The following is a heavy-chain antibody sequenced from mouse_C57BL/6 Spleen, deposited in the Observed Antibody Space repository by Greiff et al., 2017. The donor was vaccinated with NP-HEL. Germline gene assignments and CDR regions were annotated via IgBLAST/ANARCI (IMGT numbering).Heavy chain of an antibody. CDR2: IRNKANGYTT. J-gene: IGHJ4*01. D-gene: IGHD2-4*01. V-gene: IGHV7-3*01. CDR1: GFTFTDYY. CDR3: ARYIEGLRVSDYAMDY. Sequence: EVKLVESGGGLVQPGGSLSLSCAASGFTFTDYYMSWVRQPPGKALEWLGFIRNKANGYTTEYSASVKGRFTISRDNSQSILYLQMNALRAEDSATYYCARYIEGLRVSDYAMDYWGQGTSVTVSS.